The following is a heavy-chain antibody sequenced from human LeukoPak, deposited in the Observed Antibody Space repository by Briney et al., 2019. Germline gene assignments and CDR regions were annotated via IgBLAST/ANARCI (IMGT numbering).Heavy chain of an antibody. CDR3: ARGGGSSGPFDY. CDR1: GGSISRGSYY. Sequence: PSQTLSLTCTVSGGSISRGSYYWSWIRQPAGKGLEWIGRIYSSGSTNYNPSLKSRVTMSVDTSKSQFSLRLSSVTAADTAVYYCARGGGSSGPFDYWGQGTLVTVSS. CDR2: IYSSGST. D-gene: IGHD6-6*01. J-gene: IGHJ4*02. V-gene: IGHV4-61*02.